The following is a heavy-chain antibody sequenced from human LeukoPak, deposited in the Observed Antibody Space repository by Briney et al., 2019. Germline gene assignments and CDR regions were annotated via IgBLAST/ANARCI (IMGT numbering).Heavy chain of an antibody. V-gene: IGHV4-39*01. D-gene: IGHD6-19*01. CDR3: ARHAGYSSGWRYYYYYYMDV. CDR1: GGSISSGSYY. CDR2: INHSGST. J-gene: IGHJ6*03. Sequence: SQTLSLTCTVSGGSISSGSYYWSWIRQPPGKGLEWIGEINHSGSTNYNPSLKSRVTISVDTSKNQFSLKLSSVTAADTAVYYCARHAGYSSGWRYYYYYYMDVWGKGTTVTISS.